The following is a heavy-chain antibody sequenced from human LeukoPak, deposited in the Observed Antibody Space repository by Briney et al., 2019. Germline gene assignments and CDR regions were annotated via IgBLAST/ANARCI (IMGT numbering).Heavy chain of an antibody. CDR2: MNPNSGNT. J-gene: IGHJ6*02. Sequence: ASVKVSCKASGYTFTSYDINWVRQATGQGLEWMGWMNPNSGNTNYAQKLQGRVTMTTDTSTSTAYMELRSLRSDDTAVYYCARDRVTTHSYYYGMDVWGQGTTVTVSS. D-gene: IGHD4-17*01. V-gene: IGHV1-18*01. CDR1: GYTFTSYD. CDR3: ARDRVTTHSYYYGMDV.